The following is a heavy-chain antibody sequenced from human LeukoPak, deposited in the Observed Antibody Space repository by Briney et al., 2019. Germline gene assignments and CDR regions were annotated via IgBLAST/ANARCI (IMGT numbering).Heavy chain of an antibody. V-gene: IGHV3-30*18. Sequence: GGSLRLSCAASGFTFSSYGMHWVRQAPGKGLEWVAVISYDGSNKYYADSVKGRFTISRDNSKNTLYLQMNSLRAEDTAVYYCAKDRYYYDSSGYYWGQGTLVTVSS. CDR3: AKDRYYYDSSGYY. CDR2: ISYDGSNK. CDR1: GFTFSSYG. J-gene: IGHJ4*02. D-gene: IGHD3-22*01.